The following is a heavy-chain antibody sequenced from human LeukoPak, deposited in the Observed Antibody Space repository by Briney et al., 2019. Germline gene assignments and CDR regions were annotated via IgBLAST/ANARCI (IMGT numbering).Heavy chain of an antibody. CDR3: AKDRLRYFDSAQY. J-gene: IGHJ4*02. CDR1: GFTFSSSA. CDR2: ISYDGSNK. Sequence: GGSLRLSCAASGFTFSSSAMSWVRQAPGKGLEWVAVISYDGSNKYYADSVKGRFTISRDNSKNTLYLQMNSLRAEDTAVYYCAKDRLRYFDSAQYWGQGTLVTVSS. D-gene: IGHD3-9*01. V-gene: IGHV3-30*18.